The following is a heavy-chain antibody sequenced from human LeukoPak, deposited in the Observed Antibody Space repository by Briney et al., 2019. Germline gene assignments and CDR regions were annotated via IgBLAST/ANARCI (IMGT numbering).Heavy chain of an antibody. Sequence: SETLSLTCTVSGGSISSYYWSWIRQPPGKGLEWIGEINHSGSTNYNPSLKSRVTISVDTSKNQFSLKLSSVTAADTAVYYCARGGGGSYYDYWGQGTLVSVSS. CDR3: ARGGGGSYYDY. CDR1: GGSISSYY. CDR2: INHSGST. D-gene: IGHD1-26*01. V-gene: IGHV4-34*01. J-gene: IGHJ4*02.